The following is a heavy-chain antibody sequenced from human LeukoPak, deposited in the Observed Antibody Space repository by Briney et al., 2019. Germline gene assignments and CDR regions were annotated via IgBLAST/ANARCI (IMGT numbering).Heavy chain of an antibody. V-gene: IGHV3-72*01. Sequence: GGSLRLSCAVSGFTFSDYYMDWVRQTPGRGLEWIARSRDKAHSYTTEYAASVRGRFTISRDESKNSLYLQMNSLRAEDTAVYYCARTSIATGYPLGYWGQGTLVTVSS. D-gene: IGHD3-9*01. CDR3: ARTSIATGYPLGY. CDR2: SRDKAHSYTT. J-gene: IGHJ4*02. CDR1: GFTFSDYY.